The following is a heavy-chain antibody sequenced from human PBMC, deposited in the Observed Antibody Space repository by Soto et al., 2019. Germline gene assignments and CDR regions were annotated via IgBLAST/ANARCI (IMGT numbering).Heavy chain of an antibody. CDR1: GYTFTSYD. V-gene: IGHV1-8*01. J-gene: IGHJ6*02. D-gene: IGHD6-19*01. Sequence: QVQLVQSGAEVKKPGASVKVSCKASGYTFTSYDINWVRQATGQGLEWMGWMNPNSGNTGYAQKFQGRVTMTRNTSISTAYMELSSLRSEDTAVYYCASNIGSSGWYFDYYYYGMDVWGQGTTVTVSS. CDR3: ASNIGSSGWYFDYYYYGMDV. CDR2: MNPNSGNT.